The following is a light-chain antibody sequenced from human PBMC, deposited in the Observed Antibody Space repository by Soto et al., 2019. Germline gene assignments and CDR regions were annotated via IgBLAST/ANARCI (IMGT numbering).Light chain of an antibody. CDR2: DVS. CDR3: CSHAGTYSFYV. V-gene: IGLV2-11*01. CDR1: SSDVGGYNY. Sequence: QSVLTQPRSVSGSPGQSVSISRTGTSSDVGGYNYVSWYQHHPGKAPRLMIYDVSKRPSGVPDRFSGSKSGNTASLTISGLQAEDEADYYCCSHAGTYSFYVFGIGTKVTVL. J-gene: IGLJ1*01.